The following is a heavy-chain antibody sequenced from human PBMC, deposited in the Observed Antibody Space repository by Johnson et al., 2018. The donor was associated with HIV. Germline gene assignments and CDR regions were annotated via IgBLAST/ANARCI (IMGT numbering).Heavy chain of an antibody. CDR3: ATGASSAWSLGALDI. V-gene: IGHV3-30*03. CDR2: ISYDGRNK. J-gene: IGHJ3*02. Sequence: QVQLVESGGGLVQPGGSLRLSCAASGFTFDDYGMSWVRQAPGKGLEWVAVISYDGRNKYYADSVKGRFIIFRDNSKNLTNLQMNSLKSEDTAVYYCATGASSAWSLGALDIWGQETRVTVSS. D-gene: IGHD6-13*01. CDR1: GFTFDDYG.